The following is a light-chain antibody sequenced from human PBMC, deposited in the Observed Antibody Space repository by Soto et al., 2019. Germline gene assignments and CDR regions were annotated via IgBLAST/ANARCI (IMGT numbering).Light chain of an antibody. CDR2: GAS. CDR1: QSVSRN. J-gene: IGKJ1*01. V-gene: IGKV3-15*01. CDR3: QQYNNWLTWT. Sequence: EIVMTQSPATLSVSPGERATLSCRASQSVSRNLAWYQQKPGQAPRLXXYGASTRANGIPARFSGSGSGTELTLTISSLQSEDFAVYDGQQYNNWLTWTFGQGTKVDIK.